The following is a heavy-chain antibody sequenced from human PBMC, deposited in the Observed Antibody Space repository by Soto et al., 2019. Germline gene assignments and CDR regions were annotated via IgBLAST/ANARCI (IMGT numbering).Heavy chain of an antibody. V-gene: IGHV3-21*01. CDR2: ISSSSSYI. CDR3: ARDPGQINCSGGSCYRGYYYYMDV. D-gene: IGHD2-15*01. CDR1: GFTFSSYS. Sequence: GGSLRLSCAASGFTFSSYSMNWVRQAPGKGLEWVSSISSSSSYIYYADSVKGRFTISRDNAKNSLYLQMNSLRAEETAVYYCARDPGQINCSGGSCYRGYYYYMDVWGKGTTVTVSS. J-gene: IGHJ6*03.